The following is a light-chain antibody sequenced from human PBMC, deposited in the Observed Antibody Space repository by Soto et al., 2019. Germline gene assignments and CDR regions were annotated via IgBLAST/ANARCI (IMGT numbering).Light chain of an antibody. CDR3: TSYRTVSTYV. Sequence: QSALTQPASVSGSPGQSITIACTGTSSDIGGYNFVSWYQQHPGKAPKLLIYDVGNRPSGVSNRFSGSKSGNTTSLTISGLQAEHEAHYYCTSYRTVSTYVFGTGTKITVL. J-gene: IGLJ1*01. CDR1: SSDIGGYNF. V-gene: IGLV2-14*01. CDR2: DVG.